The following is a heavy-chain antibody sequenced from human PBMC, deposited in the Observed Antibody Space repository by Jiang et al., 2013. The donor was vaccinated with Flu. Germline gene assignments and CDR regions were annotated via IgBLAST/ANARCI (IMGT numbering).Heavy chain of an antibody. Sequence: QSGSELKKPGASVKVSCKASGYTFTSYAMNWVRQAPGQGLEWMGWINTNTGNPTYAQGFTGRFVFSLDTSVSTAYLQISSLKAEDTAVYYCARDLRVSWEYYYGSGRYAFDIWGQGTMVTVSS. CDR2: INTNTGNP. V-gene: IGHV7-4-1*02. D-gene: IGHD3-10*01. CDR1: GYTFTSYA. J-gene: IGHJ3*02. CDR3: ARDLRVSWEYYYGSGRYAFDI.